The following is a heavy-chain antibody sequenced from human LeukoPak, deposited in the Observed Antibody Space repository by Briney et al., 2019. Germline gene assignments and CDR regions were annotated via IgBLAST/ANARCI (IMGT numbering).Heavy chain of an antibody. CDR1: GGSISSSSYY. J-gene: IGHJ5*02. CDR3: ARQTWFGIRRFFDP. D-gene: IGHD3-10*01. Sequence: SETLSLTCTVSGGSISSSSYYWGWIRQPPGKGLEWIGSIYYSGSTYYNPSLKSRVTISVDTSKNQFSLKLSSLTAADTGFYYCARQTWFGIRRFFDPWGQGILVTVSS. V-gene: IGHV4-39*07. CDR2: IYYSGST.